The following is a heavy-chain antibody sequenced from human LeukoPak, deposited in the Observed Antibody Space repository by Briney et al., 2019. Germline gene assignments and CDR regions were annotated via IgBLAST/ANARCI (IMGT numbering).Heavy chain of an antibody. J-gene: IGHJ6*02. V-gene: IGHV3-9*01. Sequence: GRSLRLSCAASGLTFDDYAMHWVRQAPGKGLEWVSGISWNSGSIGYADSVKGRFTISRDNAKNSLYLQMNSLRAEDTALYYCAKSGFGYYYYGMDVWGQGTTVTVSS. CDR2: ISWNSGSI. CDR3: AKSGFGYYYYGMDV. D-gene: IGHD6-25*01. CDR1: GLTFDDYA.